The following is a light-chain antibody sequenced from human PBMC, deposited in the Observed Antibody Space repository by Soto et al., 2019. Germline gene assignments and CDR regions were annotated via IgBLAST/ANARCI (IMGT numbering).Light chain of an antibody. J-gene: IGKJ3*01. CDR2: GAS. Sequence: EIVLTQSPGTLSLSPGDRATLSCRASQSVSTNYLAWYQQNLGQAPRLLIYGASSRATGIPDRFSGNGSGTDYTLTISRLELHHFAVSSCHQYGSTPFTFGPGTKVDIK. CDR3: HQYGSTPFT. V-gene: IGKV3-20*01. CDR1: QSVSTNY.